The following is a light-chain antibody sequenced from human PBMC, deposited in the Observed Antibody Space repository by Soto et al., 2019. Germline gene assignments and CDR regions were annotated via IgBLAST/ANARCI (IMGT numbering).Light chain of an antibody. CDR3: CSYTSSSTLVV. V-gene: IGLV2-14*01. CDR2: DVS. J-gene: IGLJ1*01. Sequence: QSALTQPASVSGSPGQSVTISCTGTSSDVGGYNYVSWYQQLPGKAPKLMIYDVSNRPSGVSNRFSGSKSGNTASLTISGLQAEDEADYYCCSYTSSSTLVVFGTGTKLTVL. CDR1: SSDVGGYNY.